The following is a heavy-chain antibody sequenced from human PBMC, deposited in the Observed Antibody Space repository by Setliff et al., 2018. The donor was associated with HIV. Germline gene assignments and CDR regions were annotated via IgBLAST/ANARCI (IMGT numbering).Heavy chain of an antibody. V-gene: IGHV1-8*01. CDR3: ARQIHSSGWYVY. D-gene: IGHD6-19*01. Sequence: ASVNVSCKASGYSFTSYDVSWVRQATGQGLEWVGWMNPDTGNTGYAQKFQGRVTMTTDTSTSTAYMELRNLTSDDTAVYYCARQIHSSGWYVYWGQGTPVTVSS. CDR2: MNPDTGNT. J-gene: IGHJ4*02. CDR1: GYSFTSYD.